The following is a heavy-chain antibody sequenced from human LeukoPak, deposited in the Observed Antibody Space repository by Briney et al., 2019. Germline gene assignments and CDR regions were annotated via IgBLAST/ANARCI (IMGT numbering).Heavy chain of an antibody. J-gene: IGHJ4*02. Sequence: GGSLRLSCAASGFTFSSYSTNWVRQAPGKGLEWVSSISSSSSYIYYADSVKGRFTISRDNAKNSLYLQMNSLRAEDTAVYYCARVSGWYSFDYWGQGTLVTVSS. D-gene: IGHD6-19*01. CDR1: GFTFSSYS. CDR2: ISSSSSYI. V-gene: IGHV3-21*01. CDR3: ARVSGWYSFDY.